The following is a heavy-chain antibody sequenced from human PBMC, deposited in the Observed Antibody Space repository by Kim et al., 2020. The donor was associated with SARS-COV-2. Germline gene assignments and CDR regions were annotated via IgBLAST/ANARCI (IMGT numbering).Heavy chain of an antibody. J-gene: IGHJ6*03. V-gene: IGHV4-59*01. CDR2: IYYSGST. Sequence: SETLSLTCTVSGGSISSYYWSWIRQPPGKGLEWIGYIYYSGSTNYNPSLKSRVTISVDTSKNQFSLKLSSVTAADTAVYYCARDRLEGYSSSSYYYYYYYMDVWGKGTTVTVSS. CDR1: GGSISSYY. D-gene: IGHD6-6*01. CDR3: ARDRLEGYSSSSYYYYYYYMDV.